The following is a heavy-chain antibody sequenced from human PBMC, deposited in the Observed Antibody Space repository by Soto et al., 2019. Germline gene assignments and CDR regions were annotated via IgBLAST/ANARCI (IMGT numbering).Heavy chain of an antibody. CDR1: GITFSNYW. Sequence: PGGSLRLSCAASGITFSNYWMTWVRQAPGKGLEWVANIKQDGSKKYYVDSVKGRFTISRDNAKNSLYLQMNSLRAEDTAVYYCARDQDDSSDAFDIWGQGTMVTVSS. V-gene: IGHV3-7*01. CDR3: ARDQDDSSDAFDI. D-gene: IGHD3-3*01. CDR2: IKQDGSKK. J-gene: IGHJ3*02.